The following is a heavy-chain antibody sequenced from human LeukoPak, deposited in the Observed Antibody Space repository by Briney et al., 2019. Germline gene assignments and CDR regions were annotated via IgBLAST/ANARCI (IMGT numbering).Heavy chain of an antibody. CDR2: IYPVDSDT. D-gene: IGHD6-13*01. Sequence: GESLKISCKGSGYCFTSYWIGWVRQMPGKGLEWMGIIYPVDSDTRYSPSFQGQVTISADKSSSTAYLQWSSLKASDTAMYYCATNRLSSSWYPDYWGQGTLVTVSS. V-gene: IGHV5-51*01. CDR3: ATNRLSSSWYPDY. J-gene: IGHJ4*02. CDR1: GYCFTSYW.